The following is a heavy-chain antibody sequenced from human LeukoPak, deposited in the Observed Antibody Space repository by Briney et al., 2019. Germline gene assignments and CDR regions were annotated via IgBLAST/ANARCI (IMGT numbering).Heavy chain of an antibody. D-gene: IGHD6-6*01. Sequence: ASVKVSCKASGYTFTGYYMHWVRQAPGQGLEWMGWINPNSGGTNYAQKFQGRVTMTRDTSIRTAYMELSRLRSDDTAVYYCARDGSSSVGYYYYYYYMDVWGKGTTVTVSS. CDR1: GYTFTGYY. CDR2: INPNSGGT. J-gene: IGHJ6*03. CDR3: ARDGSSSVGYYYYYYYMDV. V-gene: IGHV1-2*02.